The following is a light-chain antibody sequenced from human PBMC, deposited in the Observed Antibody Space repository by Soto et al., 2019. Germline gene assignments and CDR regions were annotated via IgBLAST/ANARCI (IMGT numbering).Light chain of an antibody. V-gene: IGKV1-39*01. J-gene: IGKJ2*01. CDR3: QQSYSTPPYT. CDR1: QSISSY. Sequence: DIQMTQSPSSLSASVGDRVTITCRASQSISSYLNWYQQKPGKAPKLLIYAESSLQSGVPSRFSGSGSGTDFNLTISSLQPEEFATYYCQQSYSTPPYTFGQGTKLEIK. CDR2: AES.